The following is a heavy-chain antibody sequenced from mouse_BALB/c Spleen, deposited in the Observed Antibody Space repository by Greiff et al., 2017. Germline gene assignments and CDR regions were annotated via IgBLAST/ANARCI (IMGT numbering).Heavy chain of an antibody. J-gene: IGHJ3*01. CDR3: TTFRGFAY. CDR1: GYTFTSYW. Sequence: QVQLQQPGAELVRPGASVKLSCKASGYTFTSYWINWVKQRPGQGLEWIGNIYPSDSYTNYNQKFKDKATLTVDKSSSTAYMQLSSPTSEDSAVYYCTTFRGFAYWGQGTLVTVSA. CDR2: IYPSDSYT. V-gene: IGHV1-69*02.